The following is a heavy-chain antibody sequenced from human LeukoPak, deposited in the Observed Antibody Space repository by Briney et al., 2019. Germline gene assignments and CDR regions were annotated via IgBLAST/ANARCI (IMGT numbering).Heavy chain of an antibody. CDR2: ISGSGGST. CDR1: GFTFSSYA. D-gene: IGHD3-16*01. V-gene: IGHV3-23*01. J-gene: IGHJ4*02. Sequence: GGSLRLSCAASGFTFSSYALSWVRQAPGKGLEWVSAISGSGGSTYYADSVKGRFTISRDNSKDTLYLQMNSLRAEDTAVYYCAARPVWGAFDYWGQGTLVTVSS. CDR3: AARPVWGAFDY.